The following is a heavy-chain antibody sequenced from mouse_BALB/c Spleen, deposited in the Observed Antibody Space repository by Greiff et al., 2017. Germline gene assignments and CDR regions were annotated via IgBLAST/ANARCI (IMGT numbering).Heavy chain of an antibody. V-gene: IGHV2-6-7*01. CDR1: GFSLTGYG. J-gene: IGHJ4*01. D-gene: IGHD1-1*01. Sequence: VKLQESGPGLVAPSQSLSITCTVSGFSLTGYGVNWVRQPPGKGLEWLGMIWGDGSTDYNSALKSRLSISKDNSKSQVFLKMNSLQTDDTARYYCARAPPYGSSSYYAMDYWGQGTSVTVSS. CDR2: IWGDGST. CDR3: ARAPPYGSSSYYAMDY.